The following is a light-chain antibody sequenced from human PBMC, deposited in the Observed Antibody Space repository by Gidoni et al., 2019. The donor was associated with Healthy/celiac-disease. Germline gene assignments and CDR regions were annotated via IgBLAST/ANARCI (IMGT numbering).Light chain of an antibody. V-gene: IGLV3-1*01. J-gene: IGLJ3*02. Sequence: SYELTQPPSVSVSPGQTARITCSGDKLGDKYACWYQQKPGHSPLLVLYQVSKRPSGIPERFSGSNSGNTATLTISGTQAMDEADDYCQAWDSSTFWVFGGGTKLTVL. CDR1: KLGDKY. CDR3: QAWDSSTFWV. CDR2: QVS.